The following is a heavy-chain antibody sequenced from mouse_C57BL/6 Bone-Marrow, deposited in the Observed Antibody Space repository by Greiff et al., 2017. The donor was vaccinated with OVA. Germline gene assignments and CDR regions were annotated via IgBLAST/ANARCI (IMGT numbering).Heavy chain of an antibody. CDR3: ARHPQLAMVY. Sequence: DVMLVESGGDLVKPGGSLKLSCAASGFTFSSYGMSWVRQTPDKRLEWVATISSGGSYTYYPDSVKGRFTISRDNAKNTLYLQMSSLKSEDTAMYYCARHPQLAMVYGGQGTSVTVSS. J-gene: IGHJ4*01. CDR1: GFTFSSYG. CDR2: ISSGGSYT. V-gene: IGHV5-6*02. D-gene: IGHD1-3*01.